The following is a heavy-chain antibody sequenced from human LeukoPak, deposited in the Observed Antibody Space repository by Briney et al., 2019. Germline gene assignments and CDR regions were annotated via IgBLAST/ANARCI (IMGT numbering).Heavy chain of an antibody. CDR3: GRGRARGYSGYVIDY. CDR1: GFNFSSYW. D-gene: IGHD1-26*01. CDR2: INYDGTTT. J-gene: IGHJ4*02. V-gene: IGHV3-74*01. Sequence: GGSLRLSCAASGFNFSSYWMHWVRQAPGKGLVWISRINYDGTTTSYADSVKGRFTISRDNAKNTLYLQMNSVRAEDTAALYSGRGRARGYSGYVIDYWGQGNPITGSS.